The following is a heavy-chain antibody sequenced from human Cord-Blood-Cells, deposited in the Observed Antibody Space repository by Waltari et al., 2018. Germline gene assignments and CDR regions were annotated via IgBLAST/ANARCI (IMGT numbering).Heavy chain of an antibody. CDR2: ISAYNVNT. CDR1: GYTFTSYG. J-gene: IGHJ5*02. CDR3: ARARFGGATSWFDP. D-gene: IGHD3-16*01. V-gene: IGHV1-18*01. Sequence: QVQLVQSGAEVKTPGASVKVSCKASGYTFTSYGISWVRQAPGKRLEWMGWISAYNVNTNYEQKLQGRVTRTTDTSTSTAYMELRNLRADDTAGYYCARARFGGATSWFDPWGQGTLVTVSS.